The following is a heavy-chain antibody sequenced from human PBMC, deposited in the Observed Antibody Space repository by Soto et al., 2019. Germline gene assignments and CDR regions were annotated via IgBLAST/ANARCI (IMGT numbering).Heavy chain of an antibody. D-gene: IGHD1-26*01. CDR2: INHSGST. V-gene: IGHV4-34*01. CDR3: ARAQGGPSLDY. J-gene: IGHJ4*02. CDR1: GGSFSGYY. Sequence: QVQLQPWGAGLLKPSETLSLTCAVYGGSFSGYYWSWFRQPPGKGLESIGEINHSGSTNHTPSLKRRVNTSVDTSMNQFSQKLSSVTASATAVYYCARAQGGPSLDYGVQGTLVTVSS.